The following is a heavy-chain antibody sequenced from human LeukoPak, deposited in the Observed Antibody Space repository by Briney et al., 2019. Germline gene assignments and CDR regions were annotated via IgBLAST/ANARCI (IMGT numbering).Heavy chain of an antibody. V-gene: IGHV4-59*01. CDR3: TRTGTSGGY. CDR1: GGSISSSY. Sequence: SETLSLTCTVSGGSISSSYWSWIRQPPGKGLEWIGYIHYSGSTSYNPSLQSRVTISVDTSKNQFSLKLNSVTAADTAVYYCTRTGTSGGYWGQGALVTVSS. CDR2: IHYSGST. J-gene: IGHJ4*02. D-gene: IGHD3-10*01.